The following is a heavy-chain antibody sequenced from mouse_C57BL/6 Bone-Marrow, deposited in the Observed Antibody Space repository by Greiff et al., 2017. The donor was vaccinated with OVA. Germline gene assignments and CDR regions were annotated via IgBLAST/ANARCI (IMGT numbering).Heavy chain of an antibody. CDR3: TRLLDAMDY. J-gene: IGHJ4*01. D-gene: IGHD2-1*01. CDR1: GFTFSSYA. CDR2: ISSGGDYI. Sequence: EVMLVESGEGLVKPGGSLKLSCAASGFTFSSYAKSWVRQTPEKRLAWVAYISSGGDYIYYADTVKGRFTISRDNARNTLYLQMSSLKSEDTAMYYCTRLLDAMDYWGQGTSVTVSS. V-gene: IGHV5-9-1*02.